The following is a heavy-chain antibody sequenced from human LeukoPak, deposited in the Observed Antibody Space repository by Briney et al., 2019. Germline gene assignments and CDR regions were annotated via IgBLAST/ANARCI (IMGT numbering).Heavy chain of an antibody. CDR1: GFTFSSYS. CDR2: ISSSSSYI. CDR3: ARDPGRGEYYDSSGYYPAVV. J-gene: IGHJ4*02. V-gene: IGHV3-21*01. D-gene: IGHD3-22*01. Sequence: PGGSLRLSCAASGFTFSSYSMNWVRQAPGKGLEWVSSISSSSSYIYYADSVKGRFTISRDNAKNSLYLQMNSLRAEDTAVYYCARDPGRGEYYDSSGYYPAVVWGQGTLVTVSS.